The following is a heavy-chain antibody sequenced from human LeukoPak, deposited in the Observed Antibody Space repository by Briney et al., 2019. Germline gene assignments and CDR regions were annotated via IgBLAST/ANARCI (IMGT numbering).Heavy chain of an antibody. J-gene: IGHJ4*02. D-gene: IGHD6-13*01. V-gene: IGHV4-4*07. CDR1: GGSISSYY. Sequence: SETLSLTCTVSGGSISSYYWSWIRQPAGKGLEWIGRIYTSGSTNYNPSLKSRVTMSVDTSKNQFSLKLSSVTAADTAVYYCARHGMVAAAGRGYFDYWGQGTLVTVSS. CDR2: IYTSGST. CDR3: ARHGMVAAAGRGYFDY.